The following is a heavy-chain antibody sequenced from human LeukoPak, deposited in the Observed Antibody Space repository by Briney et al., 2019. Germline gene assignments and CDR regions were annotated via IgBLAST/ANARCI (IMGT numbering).Heavy chain of an antibody. CDR3: ARNPKYPPVYDYVWWSYRPPTYYYYYYMDV. Sequence: SVKVSCKASGGTFSSYAISWVRQAPGQGLEWMGRIIPIFGTANYAQKFQGRVTITTDESTSTAYMELSSLRSEDTAVYYCARNPKYPPVYDYVWWSYRPPTYYYYYYMDVWGKGTTVTVSS. CDR1: GGTFSSYA. CDR2: IIPIFGTA. V-gene: IGHV1-69*05. J-gene: IGHJ6*03. D-gene: IGHD3-16*02.